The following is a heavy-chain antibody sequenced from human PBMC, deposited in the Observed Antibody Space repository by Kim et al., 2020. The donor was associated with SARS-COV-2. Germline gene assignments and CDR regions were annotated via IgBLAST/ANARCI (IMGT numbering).Heavy chain of an antibody. CDR2: T. D-gene: IGHD3-10*01. J-gene: IGHJ4*02. Sequence: TYYNPSLESRVTISVDTSKNQFSLKLSSVTAADTAVYYCAHMVRGVNFDYWGQGTLVTVSS. V-gene: IGHV4-39*01. CDR3: AHMVRGVNFDY.